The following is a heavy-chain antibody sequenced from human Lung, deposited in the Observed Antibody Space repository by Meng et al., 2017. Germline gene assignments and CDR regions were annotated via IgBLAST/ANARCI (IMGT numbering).Heavy chain of an antibody. J-gene: IGHJ4*02. D-gene: IGHD4-11*01. Sequence: QVQLQQSGPALLKPSGTLSLTCVVSGGSFCDYYCSWIRQPPGKGLEWIGEINHRESTNYNPSLGSRATISVDTSQNNLSLKLSSVTAADSAVYNCARGPTTMAHDFDYWGQGTLVTVSS. CDR3: ARGPTTMAHDFDY. V-gene: IGHV4-34*01. CDR1: GGSFCDYY. CDR2: INHREST.